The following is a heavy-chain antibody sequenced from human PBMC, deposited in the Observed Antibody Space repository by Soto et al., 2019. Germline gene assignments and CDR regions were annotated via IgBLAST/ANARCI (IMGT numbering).Heavy chain of an antibody. CDR3: TTDEGSGGSCYHAFVI. Sequence: GGPRKLSCAASGFTFNNAWMPWVRQAPGKGMEWVGLSKSKTDGGTIYYAAPVKGRCSISSDESENTLYLQMNSLKTEDTVFYFCTTDEGSGGSCYHAFVIWGQGTVVTVSS. D-gene: IGHD2-15*01. CDR2: SKSKTDGGTI. CDR1: GFTFNNAW. V-gene: IGHV3-15*07. J-gene: IGHJ3*02.